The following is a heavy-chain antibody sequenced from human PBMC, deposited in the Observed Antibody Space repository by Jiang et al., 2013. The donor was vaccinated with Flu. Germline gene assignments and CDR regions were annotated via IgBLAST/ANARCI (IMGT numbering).Heavy chain of an antibody. CDR2: ISSSSSYI. V-gene: IGHV3-21*01. CDR3: AREGGLMKGGMDV. Sequence: VRQAPGKGLEWVSSISSSSSYIYYADSVKGRFTISRDNVKNSLYLQMNSLRAEDTAVYYCAREGGLMKGGMDVWGQGTTVTVSS. J-gene: IGHJ6*02. D-gene: IGHD3-16*01.